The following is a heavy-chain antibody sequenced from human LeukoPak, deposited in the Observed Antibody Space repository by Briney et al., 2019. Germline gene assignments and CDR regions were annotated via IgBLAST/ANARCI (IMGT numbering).Heavy chain of an antibody. CDR3: ARDCSSTSCYWWGFDY. CDR2: IYTSGST. J-gene: IGHJ4*02. Sequence: PSETLSLTCTVSGGSISSGDYYWSWIRQPPGKGLEWIGRIYTSGSTNYNPSLKSRVTMSVDTSKNQFSLKLSSVTAADTAVYYCARDCSSTSCYWWGFDYWGQGTLVTVSS. D-gene: IGHD2-2*01. V-gene: IGHV4-61*02. CDR1: GGSISSGDYY.